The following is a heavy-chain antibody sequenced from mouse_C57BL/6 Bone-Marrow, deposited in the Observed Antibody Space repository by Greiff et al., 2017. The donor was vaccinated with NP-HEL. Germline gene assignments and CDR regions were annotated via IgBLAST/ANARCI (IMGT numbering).Heavy chain of an antibody. CDR1: GYTFTSYG. CDR3: ARYYDGYSCFAY. CDR2: IYPRSGNT. D-gene: IGHD2-3*01. J-gene: IGHJ3*01. Sequence: QVQLQQSGAELARPGASVKLSCKASGYTFTSYGISWVKQRTGQGLEWIGEIYPRSGNTYYNEKLKGKATLTADKSSSTAYMELRSLTSENSAVYFCARYYDGYSCFAYWGQGTLVTVSA. V-gene: IGHV1-81*01.